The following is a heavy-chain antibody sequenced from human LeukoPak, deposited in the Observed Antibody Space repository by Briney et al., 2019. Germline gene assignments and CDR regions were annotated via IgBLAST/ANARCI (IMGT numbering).Heavy chain of an antibody. CDR1: GGSISSYY. D-gene: IGHD3-22*01. V-gene: IGHV4-59*08. CDR2: IYYSGST. Sequence: PSETLSLTCTVSGGSISSYYWSWIRQPPGKGLEWIGYIYYSGSTNYNPSLKSRVTISVDTSKNLFSLKLSSVTAADTAVYYCARLQYYDSSGYYFDYWGQGTLVTVSS. CDR3: ARLQYYDSSGYYFDY. J-gene: IGHJ4*02.